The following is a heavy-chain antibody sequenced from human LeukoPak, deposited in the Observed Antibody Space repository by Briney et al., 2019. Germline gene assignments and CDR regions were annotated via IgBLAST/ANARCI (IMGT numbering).Heavy chain of an antibody. Sequence: SETLSLTCTVSGGSLSRGGYYWSWIRQHPGKDRPWIGYIYYSRSTYYNPPLKSRVTISVDTSKNQFSLKLSSVTAADTAVYYCARGGCSGGSCGYYYGMDVWGQGTTVTVSS. CDR3: ARGGCSGGSCGYYYGMDV. CDR2: IYYSRST. D-gene: IGHD2-15*01. J-gene: IGHJ6*02. CDR1: GGSLSRGGYY. V-gene: IGHV4-31*03.